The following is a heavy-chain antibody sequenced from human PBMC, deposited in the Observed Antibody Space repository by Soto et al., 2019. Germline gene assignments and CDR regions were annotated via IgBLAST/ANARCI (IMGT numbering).Heavy chain of an antibody. Sequence: EVQLLESGGGLVQPGGSLRLSCAASGFTFSSYAMSWVRQAPGKGLEWVSAISGSGGSTYYAASVTGRFTISRDKSTNTLYLQMNSLRAEDTAVYYCAKDGGWLVLNSWFEPWGQGTLVTVSS. D-gene: IGHD6-19*01. CDR2: ISGSGGST. CDR3: AKDGGWLVLNSWFEP. V-gene: IGHV3-23*01. J-gene: IGHJ5*02. CDR1: GFTFSSYA.